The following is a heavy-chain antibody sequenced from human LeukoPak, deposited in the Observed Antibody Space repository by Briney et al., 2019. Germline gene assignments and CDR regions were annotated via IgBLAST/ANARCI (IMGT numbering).Heavy chain of an antibody. Sequence: ASVKVSCKASGYTFTSYGISWVRQAPGQGLEWMGWISGYSGNTNYAQKLQGRVTITRNTSISTAYMELSSLRSEDTAVYYCARGSGYYDSSGYYSGDAFDIWGQGTMVTVSS. V-gene: IGHV1-18*01. J-gene: IGHJ3*02. CDR2: ISGYSGNT. CDR3: ARGSGYYDSSGYYSGDAFDI. CDR1: GYTFTSYG. D-gene: IGHD3-22*01.